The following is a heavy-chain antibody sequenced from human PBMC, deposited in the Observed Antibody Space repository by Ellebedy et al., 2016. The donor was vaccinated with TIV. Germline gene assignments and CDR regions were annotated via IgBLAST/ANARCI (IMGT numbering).Heavy chain of an antibody. CDR2: INTGNGNT. CDR1: GHTFTTYG. CDR3: ATREWQDPMDV. D-gene: IGHD3-3*01. J-gene: IGHJ6*04. V-gene: IGHV1-3*04. Sequence: ASVKVSCXASGHTFTTYGIHWVRQAPGQRPEWMGWINTGNGNTKYSQKLQGRVTITTDTSATTAYMELSSLMSEDTAVYYCATREWQDPMDVWGKGTTVTVSS.